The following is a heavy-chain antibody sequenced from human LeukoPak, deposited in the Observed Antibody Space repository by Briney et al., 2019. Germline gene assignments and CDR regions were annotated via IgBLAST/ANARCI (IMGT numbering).Heavy chain of an antibody. CDR3: ARDDVGPAAIRRGPFDY. J-gene: IGHJ4*02. D-gene: IGHD2-2*02. CDR1: GFTFSSYS. V-gene: IGHV3-21*01. CDR2: ISSSSSCI. Sequence: GGSLRLSCAASGFTFSSYSMNWVRQALGKGLEWVSSISSSSSCIYYADSVKGRFTISRDNAKNSLYLQMNSLRAEDTAVYYCARDDVGPAAIRRGPFDYWGQGTLVTVSS.